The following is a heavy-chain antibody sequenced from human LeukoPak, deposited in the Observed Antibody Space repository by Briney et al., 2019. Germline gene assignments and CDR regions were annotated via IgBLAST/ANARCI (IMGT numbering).Heavy chain of an antibody. Sequence: PSETLSLTCTVSGGSISSSSYYWGWIRQPPGKGLEWIGSIYYSGSTYYNPSLKSRVTISVDTSKNQFSLKLSSVTAADTAVYYCARLGSSGYYYWGQGTLVTVSS. CDR1: GGSISSSSYY. V-gene: IGHV4-39*01. J-gene: IGHJ4*02. D-gene: IGHD3-22*01. CDR3: ARLGSSGYYY. CDR2: IYYSGST.